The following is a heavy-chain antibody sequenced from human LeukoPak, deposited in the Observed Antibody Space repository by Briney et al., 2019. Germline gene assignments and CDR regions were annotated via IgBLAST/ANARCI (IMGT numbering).Heavy chain of an antibody. CDR3: AKGQNDILTVAKDY. J-gene: IGHJ4*02. D-gene: IGHD3-9*01. Sequence: GGSLRLSCAGTGFTFSNYGMSWVRQAPGKGLEWVSAISGGGDTTYYADSVKGRFTISRDNSKNTLYLQMNSLRAEDTAIYYCAKGQNDILTVAKDYWGQGTLVTVSS. CDR2: ISGGGDTT. V-gene: IGHV3-23*01. CDR1: GFTFSNYG.